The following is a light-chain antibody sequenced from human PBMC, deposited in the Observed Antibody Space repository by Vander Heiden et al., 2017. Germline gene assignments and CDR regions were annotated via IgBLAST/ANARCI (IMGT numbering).Light chain of an antibody. CDR1: QSISRD. J-gene: IGKJ4*01. CDR3: QQYKYWPPS. Sequence: EVVMTQSPDTLSVSPGETATLSCRASQSISRDLAWYQQQPGQPPNLLIYDTSDRAAGLPARFWGSGSGTEFTLTISSLQSEDFAVYSCQQYKYWPPSFGGGNKVEIK. V-gene: IGKV3-15*01. CDR2: DTS.